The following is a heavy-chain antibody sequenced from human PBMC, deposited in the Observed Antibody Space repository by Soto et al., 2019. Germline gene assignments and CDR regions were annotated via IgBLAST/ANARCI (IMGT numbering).Heavy chain of an antibody. CDR2: INPNSGVT. Sequence: QVQLVQSGAEVKKPGASVKVSCKASGYTFTGYYMHWVRQAPGQGLEWMGWINPNSGVTNYAQKFQGWVTMSRDTSISTAYMELSRLRSDDAAVYYCARELQLRVCDYWGQGTLVTVSS. D-gene: IGHD1-7*01. V-gene: IGHV1-2*04. CDR1: GYTFTGYY. CDR3: ARELQLRVCDY. J-gene: IGHJ4*02.